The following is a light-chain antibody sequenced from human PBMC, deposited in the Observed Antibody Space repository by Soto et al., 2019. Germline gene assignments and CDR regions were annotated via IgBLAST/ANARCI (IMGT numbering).Light chain of an antibody. CDR3: QQFGSSPGFT. V-gene: IGKV3-20*01. J-gene: IGKJ3*01. CDR2: AAS. Sequence: EIVLTQSPGTLSLSPGERATLSCRASQSINNRYLAWYQQKPGQAPRLLIYAASSRATGIPDRFSGSGSGTHFPLPISRLEPEAFAVYYCQQFGSSPGFTCGPGTKVDIK. CDR1: QSINNRY.